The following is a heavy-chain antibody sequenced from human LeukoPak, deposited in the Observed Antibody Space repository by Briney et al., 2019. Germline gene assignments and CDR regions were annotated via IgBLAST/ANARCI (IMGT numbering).Heavy chain of an antibody. D-gene: IGHD3-10*01. CDR1: GFTFSSYS. J-gene: IGHJ6*02. CDR3: ARDELRNYYGSGSYYKIDYYGMDV. V-gene: IGHV3-48*01. CDR2: ISSSSSTI. Sequence: GGSLRLSCAASGFTFSSYSMNWVRQAPGKGLEWVSYISSSSSTIYYADSVKGRFTISRDNAKNSLYLQMNSLRAEDTAVYYCARDELRNYYGSGSYYKIDYYGMDVWGQGTTVTVSS.